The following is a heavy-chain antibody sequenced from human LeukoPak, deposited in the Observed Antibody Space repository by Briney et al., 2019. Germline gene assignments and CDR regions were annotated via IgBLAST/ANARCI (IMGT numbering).Heavy chain of an antibody. D-gene: IGHD3-16*01. V-gene: IGHV3-48*03. Sequence: GGSLRLSCAASGFTFSSYEMNWVRQAPGKGLEWVSYISSSGSTIYYADSVEGRFTISRDNAKNSLYLQMNSLRAEDTAVYYCARDLGKLPRGLTGYYFDYWGQGTLVTVSS. CDR2: ISSSGSTI. CDR3: ARDLGKLPRGLTGYYFDY. CDR1: GFTFSSYE. J-gene: IGHJ4*02.